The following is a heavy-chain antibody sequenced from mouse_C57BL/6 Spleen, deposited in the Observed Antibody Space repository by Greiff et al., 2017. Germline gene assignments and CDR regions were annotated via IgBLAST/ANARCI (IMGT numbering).Heavy chain of an antibody. CDR1: GYSITSGYY. D-gene: IGHD2-3*01. J-gene: IGHJ2*01. V-gene: IGHV3-6*01. CDR2: ISYDGSN. Sequence: VQLQQSGPGLVKPSQSLSLTCSVTGYSITSGYYWNWIRQFPGNKLEWMGYISYDGSNNYNPSLKNRISITRDTSKNQFFLKLNSVTTEDTATYYCARGNDGYSLDYWGQGTTLTVSS. CDR3: ARGNDGYSLDY.